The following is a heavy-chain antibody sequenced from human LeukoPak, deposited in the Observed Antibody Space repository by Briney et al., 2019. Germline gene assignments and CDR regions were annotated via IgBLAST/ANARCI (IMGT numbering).Heavy chain of an antibody. CDR2: ISGSGGST. Sequence: PGGSLRLSCAASGFTFSSYAMSSVRQAPGKGLEWVSAISGSGGSTYYADSVKGRFTISRDNSKNTLYLQLNSLRAEDTAVYYCAKDPYSGSYYDYWGQGTLVTVSS. J-gene: IGHJ4*02. V-gene: IGHV3-23*01. CDR1: GFTFSSYA. D-gene: IGHD1-26*01. CDR3: AKDPYSGSYYDY.